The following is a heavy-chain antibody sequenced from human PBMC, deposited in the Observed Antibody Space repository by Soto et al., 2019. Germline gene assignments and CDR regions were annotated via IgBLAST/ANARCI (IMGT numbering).Heavy chain of an antibody. V-gene: IGHV3-15*01. J-gene: IGHJ4*02. CDR3: VEGWNDS. D-gene: IGHD1-1*01. CDR2: IKSKNDGGAA. Sequence: EVQVVESGGDLVEPGGSLRLSCVTSGFMFSSAWMSWVRQGPGKGLEWVARIKSKNDGGAADYAAPVNGRFSISRDDSKSTVYLKMNGLRAEDTALYYWVEGWNDSWGQGTLAPSPQ. CDR1: GFMFSSAW.